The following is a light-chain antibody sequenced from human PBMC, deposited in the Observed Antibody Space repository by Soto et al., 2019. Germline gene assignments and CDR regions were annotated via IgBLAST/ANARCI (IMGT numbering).Light chain of an antibody. V-gene: IGKV1-5*03. CDR1: QSISSW. Sequence: TQMTQSPSTLSASVGDRVTITCRASQSISSWLAWYQQKPGKAPKLLIYKASSLESGVPSRFSGSGSGTEFTLTISSLQPDDVATYYCQQDNSYPSFGGGTKVEIK. CDR3: QQDNSYPS. CDR2: KAS. J-gene: IGKJ4*01.